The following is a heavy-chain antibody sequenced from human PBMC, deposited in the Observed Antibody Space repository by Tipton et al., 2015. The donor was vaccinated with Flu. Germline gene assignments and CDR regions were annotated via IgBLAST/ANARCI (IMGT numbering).Heavy chain of an antibody. D-gene: IGHD3-10*01. J-gene: IGHJ4*02. CDR3: ARCKSESYCHCFDS. V-gene: IGHV4-4*07. Sequence: TLSLTCTVSGGSISSYYWSWIRQPAGKGLEWIGRIYTSGGTNYSPSLKSRVTMSVDMSKNQFSLEPNSVTAADTAVYFCARCKSESYCHCFDSWGKGTLVTVSS. CDR2: IYTSGGT. CDR1: GGSISSYY.